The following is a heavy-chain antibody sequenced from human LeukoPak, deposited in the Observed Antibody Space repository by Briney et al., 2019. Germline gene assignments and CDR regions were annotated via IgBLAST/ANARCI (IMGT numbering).Heavy chain of an antibody. Sequence: PTGGSLRLSCAASGFTFSSYAMSWVRQAPGKGLEWVSVTYSSGSTHYADSVKGRFTISRDSSKNTLYLQMNSLRAEDTAVYYCATESYGGAWGQGTLVTVSS. D-gene: IGHD1-26*01. CDR3: ATESYGGA. J-gene: IGHJ4*02. CDR1: GFTFSSYA. CDR2: TYSSGST. V-gene: IGHV3-53*01.